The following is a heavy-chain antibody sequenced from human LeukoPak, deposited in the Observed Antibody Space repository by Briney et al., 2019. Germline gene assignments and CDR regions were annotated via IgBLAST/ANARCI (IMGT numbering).Heavy chain of an antibody. J-gene: IGHJ4*02. V-gene: IGHV3-23*01. Sequence: GGSLRLSCAASGFTFSTYTMYWVRHPPGKRLEWVSIIGNNGGGIHYADSVKGRFTISRDNFKNALYLQMNSLRVEDTAVYYCAIDPNWGTHSWGQGVLVSVSS. D-gene: IGHD7-27*01. CDR2: IGNNGGGI. CDR3: AIDPNWGTHS. CDR1: GFTFSTYT.